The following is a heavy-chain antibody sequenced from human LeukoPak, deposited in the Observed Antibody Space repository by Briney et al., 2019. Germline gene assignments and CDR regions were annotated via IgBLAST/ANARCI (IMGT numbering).Heavy chain of an antibody. CDR2: ISSSSTYI. CDR3: ARASYDFWSGMDV. CDR1: GFPFSTYS. Sequence: GGPLKLSCAAPGFPFSTYSMTWVRQAPGKGLNGVSSISSSSTYIYYADSVRGRFTVSRDNAKNSLYLQMNSLRAEDTAVYYCARASYDFWSGMDVWGQGTTVTVSS. V-gene: IGHV3-21*01. J-gene: IGHJ6*02. D-gene: IGHD3-3*01.